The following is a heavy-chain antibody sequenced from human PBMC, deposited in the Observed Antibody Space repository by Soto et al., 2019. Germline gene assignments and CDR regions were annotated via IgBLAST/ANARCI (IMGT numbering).Heavy chain of an antibody. CDR2: ISGSGGSA. CDR3: AKKDSSGWYYFDY. V-gene: IGHV3-23*01. D-gene: IGHD6-19*01. Sequence: PVGSLRLSCAASGFTFSSYEMSWVRQAPGKGLEWVSVISGSGGSAYYADSVKGRFTISRDNSKNTLYLQMNSLRAEDTAVYYCAKKDSSGWYYFDYWGQGTLVTVSS. J-gene: IGHJ4*02. CDR1: GFTFSSYE.